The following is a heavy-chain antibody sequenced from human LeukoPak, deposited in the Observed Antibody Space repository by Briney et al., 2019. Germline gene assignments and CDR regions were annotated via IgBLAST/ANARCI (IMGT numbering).Heavy chain of an antibody. J-gene: IGHJ3*02. V-gene: IGHV3-23*01. CDR2: ISGSGGST. CDR1: GFTFRSFA. D-gene: IGHD3-22*01. Sequence: GSLRLSCAASGFTFRSFALSWVRQAPGKGLEWVSEISGSGGSTYYADSVKGRFTISRDNSKNTLYLQMNSLRAEDTAVYYCAKAKHSNYYDSSGYRLDAFDIWGQGTMVTVSS. CDR3: AKAKHSNYYDSSGYRLDAFDI.